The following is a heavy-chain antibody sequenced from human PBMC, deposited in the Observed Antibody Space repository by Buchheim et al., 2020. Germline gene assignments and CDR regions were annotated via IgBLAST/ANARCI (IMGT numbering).Heavy chain of an antibody. V-gene: IGHV3-11*01. J-gene: IGHJ4*02. Sequence: QVQLVESGGDLVKPGGSLRLSCAASGFTFSDYYMSWIRQAPGKGLEWVSYISSSGSIIYYADSVKGRFTISRDHAKNSRYLQMNSLRVEDTAVYYCTRDRRSGWYETSPIDYWGQGTL. CDR3: TRDRRSGWYETSPIDY. D-gene: IGHD6-19*01. CDR2: ISSSGSII. CDR1: GFTFSDYY.